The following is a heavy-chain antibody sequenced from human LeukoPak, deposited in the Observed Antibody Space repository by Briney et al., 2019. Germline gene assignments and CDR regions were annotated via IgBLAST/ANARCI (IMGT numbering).Heavy chain of an antibody. D-gene: IGHD1-26*01. CDR3: ASLGAIQDYYFDY. CDR1: GFTFSSYW. J-gene: IGHJ4*02. CDR2: IKQDGSEK. V-gene: IGHV3-7*01. Sequence: GGSLRLSCAASGFTFSSYWMSWVRQAPGKGLEWVANIKQDGSEKYYVDSVKGRFTISRDNAKNSLYLQMNSLRAKDTAVYYCASLGAIQDYYFDYWGQGTLVTVSS.